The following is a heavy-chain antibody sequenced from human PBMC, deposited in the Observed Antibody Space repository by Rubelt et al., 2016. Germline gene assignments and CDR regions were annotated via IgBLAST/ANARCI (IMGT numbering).Heavy chain of an antibody. V-gene: IGHV4-34*01. CDR3: ARGHPSRRHMDV. Sequence: QMQLQQWGAGLLKPSEALSLTCVVYGGSFSGYYWSWIRQPPGRGLEWIGDINHGGSTNYNPSLKSRVTISVDASQNQFSLKLSAVTAADTAVYYCARGHPSRRHMDVWGKGTTVTVSS. CDR1: GGSFSGYY. CDR2: INHGGST. J-gene: IGHJ6*03.